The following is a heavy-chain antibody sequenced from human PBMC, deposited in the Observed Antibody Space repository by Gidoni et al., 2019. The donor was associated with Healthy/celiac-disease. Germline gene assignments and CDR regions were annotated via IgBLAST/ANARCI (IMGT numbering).Heavy chain of an antibody. J-gene: IGHJ6*02. CDR3: AREVDYDILTGYYNPDYGMDV. Sequence: EVQLVESGGGLVQPGGSLRLSCAASGFTFSSYSMNWVRQAPGKGLEWVSYISSSSSTTYYADSVKGRFTISRDNAKNSLYLQMNSLRDEDTAVYYCAREVDYDILTGYYNPDYGMDVWGQGTTVTVSS. CDR2: ISSSSSTT. CDR1: GFTFSSYS. D-gene: IGHD3-9*01. V-gene: IGHV3-48*02.